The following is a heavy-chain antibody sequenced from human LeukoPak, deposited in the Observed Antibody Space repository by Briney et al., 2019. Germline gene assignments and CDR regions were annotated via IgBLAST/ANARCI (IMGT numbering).Heavy chain of an antibody. Sequence: SETLSLTCVVYGGSFSGYYWSWIRQPPGKGLEWIGYIYYSGSTNYNPSLKSRVTISVDTSKNQFSLKLSSVTAADTAVYYCARDGRDDSSGYYYDYWGQGTLVTVSS. D-gene: IGHD3-22*01. J-gene: IGHJ4*02. CDR3: ARDGRDDSSGYYYDY. CDR2: IYYSGST. V-gene: IGHV4-59*01. CDR1: GGSFSGYY.